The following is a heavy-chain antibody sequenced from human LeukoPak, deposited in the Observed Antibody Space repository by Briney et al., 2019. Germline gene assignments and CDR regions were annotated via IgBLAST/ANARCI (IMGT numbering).Heavy chain of an antibody. CDR2: IYSSGST. Sequence: SETLSLTCTVSTGSISNFYWSWIRQPPGKGLEWIGYIYSSGSTNYNPSLKSRVTISVDTSKNQFSLKLSSVTAADTAVYYCARRIRRDGYRNWGQGTLVTVSS. CDR3: ARRIRRDGYRN. V-gene: IGHV4-59*12. CDR1: TGSISNFY. D-gene: IGHD5-24*01. J-gene: IGHJ4*02.